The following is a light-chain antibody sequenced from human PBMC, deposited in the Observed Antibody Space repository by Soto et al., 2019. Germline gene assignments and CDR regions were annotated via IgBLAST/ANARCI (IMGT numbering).Light chain of an antibody. V-gene: IGLV2-14*01. CDR1: SSDVGGYNY. Sequence: QSALTQPASVSGSPGQSITISCTGTSSDVGGYNYVSWYQQYPGKAPKLIIFDVSNRPSGVSNRFSGSKSGNTASLTISRLPAGDEAEYHCSSYTITSTYVFGTGTKLTVL. CDR3: SSYTITSTYV. J-gene: IGLJ1*01. CDR2: DVS.